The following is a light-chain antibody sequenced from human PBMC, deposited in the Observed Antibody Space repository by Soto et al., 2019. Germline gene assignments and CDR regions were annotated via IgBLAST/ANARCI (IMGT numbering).Light chain of an antibody. CDR2: AAS. CDR1: QSVSSSD. V-gene: IGKV3-20*01. J-gene: IGKJ4*01. Sequence: EIVLTQSPGTLSLSPGERATLSCRASQSVSSSDLAWYQQKPDQAPRLLVYAASSRATGIPDRFSGSGSGTDFTLTISRLEPEDFAVYYCQQYGTSPPLPFGGGTKVEIK. CDR3: QQYGTSPPLP.